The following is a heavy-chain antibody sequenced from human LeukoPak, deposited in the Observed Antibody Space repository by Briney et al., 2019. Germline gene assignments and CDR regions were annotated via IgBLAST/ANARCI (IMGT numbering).Heavy chain of an antibody. J-gene: IGHJ5*02. D-gene: IGHD6-19*01. CDR2: INPNSGGA. CDR1: GYTFTGYY. V-gene: IGHV1-2*02. Sequence: ASVKVSCKASGYTFTGYYIHWVRQSPGQGLEWVGWINPNSGGAKYAQKFQDRVTMTRDTSISTAYMGLSRLRSDDKAVYYCAKGRVVAGSKSLTYHWLDPWGQGTLVTVSS. CDR3: AKGRVVAGSKSLTYHWLDP.